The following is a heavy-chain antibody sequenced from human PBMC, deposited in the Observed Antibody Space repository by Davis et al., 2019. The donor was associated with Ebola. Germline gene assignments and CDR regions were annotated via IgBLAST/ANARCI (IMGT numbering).Heavy chain of an antibody. CDR3: ARDGVLWFGELLMAYYGMDV. D-gene: IGHD3-10*01. V-gene: IGHV7-4-1*02. CDR2: INTNTGNP. Sequence: ASVKVSCKTSGYTFTSHAMNWVRQAPGQGLEWMGWINTNTGNPTYAQGFTGRFVFSLDTSVSTAYLQISSLKAEDTAVYYCARDGVLWFGELLMAYYGMDVWGQGTTVTVSS. J-gene: IGHJ6*02. CDR1: GYTFTSHA.